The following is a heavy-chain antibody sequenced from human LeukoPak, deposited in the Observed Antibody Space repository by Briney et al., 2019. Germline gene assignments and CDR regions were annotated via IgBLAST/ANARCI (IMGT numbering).Heavy chain of an antibody. CDR3: ARVGIAVAWDY. D-gene: IGHD6-19*01. CDR2: IKSKTDGGTT. V-gene: IGHV3-15*01. J-gene: IGHJ4*02. CDR1: GFTFSNAW. Sequence: PGGSLRLSCAASGFTFSNAWMSWVRQAPGKGLEWVGRIKSKTDGGTTDYAAPVKGRFTISRDDSKNTLYLQMNSLRAEDTAVYYCARVGIAVAWDYWGQGTLVTVSS.